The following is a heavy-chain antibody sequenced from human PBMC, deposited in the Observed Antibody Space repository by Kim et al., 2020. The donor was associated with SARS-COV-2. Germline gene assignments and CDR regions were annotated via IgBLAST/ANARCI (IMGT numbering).Heavy chain of an antibody. Sequence: SETLSLTCTVSGGSISSYYWSWIRQPPGKGLEWIGYIYYSGSTNYNPSLKSRVTISVDTSKNQFSLKLSSVTAADTAVYYCARERVTVTTYNHAFDIWGQGTMVTVSS. CDR2: IYYSGST. V-gene: IGHV4-59*01. CDR3: ARERVTVTTYNHAFDI. J-gene: IGHJ3*02. D-gene: IGHD4-17*01. CDR1: GGSISSYY.